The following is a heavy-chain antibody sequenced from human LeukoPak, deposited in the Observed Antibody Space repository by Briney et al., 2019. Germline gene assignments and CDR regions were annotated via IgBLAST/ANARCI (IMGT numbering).Heavy chain of an antibody. CDR1: GDSVSSNSAA. V-gene: IGHV6-1*01. D-gene: IGHD6-19*01. Sequence: SQTLSLTCAISGDSVSSNSAAWNWIRQSPSRGLEWLGRTYYRSKWYNDYAVSVNSRITINPDTSKNQFSLQLNSVTPEDTAVYYCARDFSPTMTVGGTPTSWYFDLWGRGTLVTVSS. J-gene: IGHJ2*01. CDR2: TYYRSKWYN. CDR3: ARDFSPTMTVGGTPTSWYFDL.